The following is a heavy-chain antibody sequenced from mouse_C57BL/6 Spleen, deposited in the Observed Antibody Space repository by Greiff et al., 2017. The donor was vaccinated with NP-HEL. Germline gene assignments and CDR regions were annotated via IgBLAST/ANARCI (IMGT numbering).Heavy chain of an antibody. CDR3: ARSGTAQALDY. D-gene: IGHD3-2*02. Sequence: QVQLQQPGAELVKPGASVKMSCKASGYTFTSYWITWVKQRPGQGLEWIGDIYPGSGSTNYNEKFKSKATLTVDTPSSTAYMQLSSLTAEDSAVYYCARSGTAQALDYWGQGTTLTVSS. CDR2: IYPGSGST. CDR1: GYTFTSYW. J-gene: IGHJ2*01. V-gene: IGHV1-55*01.